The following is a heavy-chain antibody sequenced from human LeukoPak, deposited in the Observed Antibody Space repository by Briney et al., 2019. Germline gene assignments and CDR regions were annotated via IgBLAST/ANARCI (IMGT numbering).Heavy chain of an antibody. J-gene: IGHJ6*03. Sequence: PGAALEISCKSSGSSFTSYWIGWGRPMPGKGVGWRGIIYPGDSDTRDSPSFQGQVTISADKSIITAYLQWSSLKASDTAMYYCARQGSSRYYYYYYMDVWGKGTTVTVSS. D-gene: IGHD6-6*01. CDR1: GSSFTSYW. CDR2: IYPGDSDT. V-gene: IGHV5-51*01. CDR3: ARQGSSRYYYYYYMDV.